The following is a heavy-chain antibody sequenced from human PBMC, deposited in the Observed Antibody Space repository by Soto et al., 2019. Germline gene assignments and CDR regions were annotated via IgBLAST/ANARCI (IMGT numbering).Heavy chain of an antibody. V-gene: IGHV3-15*01. CDR1: GFTFSNAW. D-gene: IGHD2-15*01. J-gene: IGHJ3*02. Sequence: PGGSLRLSCAASGFTFSNAWMSWVRQAPGKGLEWVGRIKSKTDGGTTDYAAPVKGRFTISRDDSKNTLYLQMNSLKTEDTAVYYCNIVVVVAASDDAFDIWGQGTMVTVSS. CDR2: IKSKTDGGTT. CDR3: NIVVVVAASDDAFDI.